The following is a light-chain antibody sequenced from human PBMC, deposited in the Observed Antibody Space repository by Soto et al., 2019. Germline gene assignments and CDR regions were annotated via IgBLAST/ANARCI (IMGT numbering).Light chain of an antibody. CDR1: SSDVDTYKY. Sequence: QSALTQPASVSGSPGQSITISCTGTSSDVDTYKYVSWYQQHPGKAPKLMIYEVSYRPSGVSDRFSGSKSGNTASLTISGLQAEDEADYYCCSYTTLITVVFGGGTKLTVL. J-gene: IGLJ3*02. CDR2: EVS. CDR3: CSYTTLITVV. V-gene: IGLV2-14*01.